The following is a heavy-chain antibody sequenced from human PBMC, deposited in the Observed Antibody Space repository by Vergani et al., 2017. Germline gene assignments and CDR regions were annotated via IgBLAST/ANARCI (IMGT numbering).Heavy chain of an antibody. Sequence: QVTLRESGPALVKPTQTLTLTCTFSGFSILTSEMCVSWIRQPPGKALEWLALIDWNDNKYFNTSLMTRLTISKDASKNQVVLTMTNMDPVDTATYYCARIRRRGRSGYDIFDFWGQGILVTVAS. CDR3: ARIRRRGRSGYDIFDF. CDR1: GFSILTSEMC. CDR2: IDWNDNK. V-gene: IGHV2-70*01. J-gene: IGHJ4*02. D-gene: IGHD5-12*01.